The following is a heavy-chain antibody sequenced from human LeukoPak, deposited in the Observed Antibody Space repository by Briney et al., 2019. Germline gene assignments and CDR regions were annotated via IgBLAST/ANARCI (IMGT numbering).Heavy chain of an antibody. D-gene: IGHD5-12*01. Sequence: GGSLRLSCEASGFTSSDYYMSWMRQAPGKGLEWLSYISTSSRSATYADSVKGRFTISRDNAKNSLYLQMNSLRAEDTAVYYCSGGYDSDYFFYYGVDVWGQGTTVTVSS. V-gene: IGHV3-11*06. CDR1: GFTSSDYY. J-gene: IGHJ6*02. CDR2: ISTSSRSA. CDR3: SGGYDSDYFFYYGVDV.